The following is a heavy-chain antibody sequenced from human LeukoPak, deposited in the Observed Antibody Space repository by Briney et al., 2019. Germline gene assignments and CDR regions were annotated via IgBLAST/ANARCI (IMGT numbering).Heavy chain of an antibody. J-gene: IGHJ4*02. Sequence: SETLSLTCTVSGGSISSYYWSWIRQPPGKGLEWIASIYYSGSTYYNPSLKSRVTISVDTSKNQFSLKLSSVTAADTAVYYCARQGGSYLNYWGQGTLVTVSS. V-gene: IGHV4-59*05. CDR1: GGSISSYY. CDR2: IYYSGST. D-gene: IGHD1-26*01. CDR3: ARQGGSYLNY.